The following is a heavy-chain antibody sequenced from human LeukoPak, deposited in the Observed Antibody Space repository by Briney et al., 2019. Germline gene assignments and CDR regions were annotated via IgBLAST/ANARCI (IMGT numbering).Heavy chain of an antibody. CDR3: ARGKGDSSGYYYGY. Sequence: SETLSLTCAVYGGSFSGYYWSWIRQPPGKGLEWIGEINHSGSTNYNPSLKSRVTISVDTSKNQFSLKLSSVTAADTAVYYCARGKGDSSGYYYGYWGQGTLVTVSS. CDR2: INHSGST. V-gene: IGHV4-34*01. CDR1: GGSFSGYY. J-gene: IGHJ4*02. D-gene: IGHD3-22*01.